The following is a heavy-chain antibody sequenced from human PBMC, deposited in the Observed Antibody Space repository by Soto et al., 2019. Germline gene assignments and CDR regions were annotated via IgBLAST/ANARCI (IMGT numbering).Heavy chain of an antibody. J-gene: IGHJ4*02. D-gene: IGHD5-12*01. CDR1: GGSISTGDYY. CDR3: ARAIHVDIVATIFDY. Sequence: PSETLSLTCTVSGGSISTGDYYWSWIRQPPGKGLEWIGEINHSGSTNYNPSLKSRVTISVDTSKNQFSLKLSSVTPADTAVYYCARAIHVDIVATIFDYWGQGTLVTVSS. V-gene: IGHV4-61*08. CDR2: INHSGST.